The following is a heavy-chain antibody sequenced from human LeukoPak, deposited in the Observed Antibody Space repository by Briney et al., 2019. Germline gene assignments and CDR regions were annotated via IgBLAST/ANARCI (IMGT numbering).Heavy chain of an antibody. CDR2: IWYDGSNK. V-gene: IGHV3-33*01. CDR1: GFTFSSYG. D-gene: IGHD4-17*01. J-gene: IGHJ4*02. Sequence: PGRSLPLSCAASGFTFSSYGMHWVRQAPGKGLGWVAVIWYDGSNKYYADSVKGRFTISRDNSKNTLYLQMNSLRAEDTAVYYCARQWGRTTVFDYWGQGTLVTVSS. CDR3: ARQWGRTTVFDY.